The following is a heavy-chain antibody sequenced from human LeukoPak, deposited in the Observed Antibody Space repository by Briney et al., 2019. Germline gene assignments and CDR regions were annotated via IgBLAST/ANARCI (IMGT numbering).Heavy chain of an antibody. CDR2: INPSGGST. D-gene: IGHD2-2*02. CDR1: GYTFTGYY. J-gene: IGHJ6*02. CDR3: ASTQVAGDSIPLYGYYYYGMDV. Sequence: ASVKVSCKASGYTFTGYYMHWVRQAPGQGLEWMGIINPSGGSTSYAQKFQGRVTMTRDTSTSTVYMELSSLRSEDTAVYYCASTQVAGDSIPLYGYYYYGMDVWGQGTTVTVSS. V-gene: IGHV1-46*01.